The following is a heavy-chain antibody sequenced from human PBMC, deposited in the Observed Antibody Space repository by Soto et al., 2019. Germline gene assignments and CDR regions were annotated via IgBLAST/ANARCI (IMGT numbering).Heavy chain of an antibody. CDR3: ARVSYDFWSGPDY. CDR2: ISYDGSNK. CDR1: GFTFSSYA. Sequence: GGSLRLSCAASGFTFSSYAMHWVRQAPGKGLEWVAVISYDGSNKYYADSVKGRFTISRDNSKNTLYLQMNSLRAEDTAVYYCARVSYDFWSGPDYWGQGTLVTSPQ. V-gene: IGHV3-30-3*01. J-gene: IGHJ4*02. D-gene: IGHD3-3*01.